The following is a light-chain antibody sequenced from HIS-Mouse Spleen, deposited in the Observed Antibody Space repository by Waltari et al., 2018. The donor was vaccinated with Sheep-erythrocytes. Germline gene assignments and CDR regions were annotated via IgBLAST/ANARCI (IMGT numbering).Light chain of an antibody. Sequence: QSVLTQPPSASGTPGQRVTISCSGSSSNIGRNTVTWYQQRPGTAPKLLIYSNNQRPSGVPDRFSGSKSGTSASLAISGLQSEDEADYYCAAWDDSLNGPVFGGGTKLTVL. CDR3: AAWDDSLNGPV. V-gene: IGLV1-44*01. CDR2: SNN. CDR1: SSNIGRNT. J-gene: IGLJ3*02.